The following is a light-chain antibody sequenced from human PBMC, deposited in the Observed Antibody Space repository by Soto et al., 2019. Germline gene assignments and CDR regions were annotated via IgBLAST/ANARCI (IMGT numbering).Light chain of an antibody. V-gene: IGKV3-15*01. CDR1: QSVSTS. CDR2: GAS. CDR3: QQYHHWPPIT. Sequence: EIVMTQSPATLSVSPGASDTLSCRSSQSVSTSLAWYQQKPGQAPRLLIYGASTRATDIPARFSGSGSGTEFTLTISSLQSEDFAVYYCQQYHHWPPITFGQGTRLEI. J-gene: IGKJ5*01.